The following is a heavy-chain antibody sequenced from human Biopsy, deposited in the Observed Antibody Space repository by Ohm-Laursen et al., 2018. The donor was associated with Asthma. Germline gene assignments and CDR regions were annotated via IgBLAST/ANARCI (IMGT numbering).Heavy chain of an antibody. D-gene: IGHD2-15*01. CDR2: INTNTGNP. CDR3: ARGLLGMDV. Sequence: ASVKVSCKASGYTLIGCHIHWMRQAPGQGLEWMGRINTNTGNPTYAQGFTGRFVFSLDTSVSTAYLQISSLKADDTAVYYCARGLLGMDVWGQGTTVTVSS. CDR1: GYTLIGCH. V-gene: IGHV7-4-1*02. J-gene: IGHJ6*02.